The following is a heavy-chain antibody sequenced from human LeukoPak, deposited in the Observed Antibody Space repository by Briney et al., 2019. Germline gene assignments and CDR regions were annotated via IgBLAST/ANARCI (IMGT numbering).Heavy chain of an antibody. Sequence: PSETLSLTCTVSGGSISSSSYYWGWIRQPPGKGLEWIGSIYYSGSTNYNPSLKSRVTISVDKSKNQFSLKLSSVTAADTAVYYCARYNYDFWSGYSRWFDPWGQGTLVTVSS. V-gene: IGHV4-39*07. CDR2: IYYSGST. CDR1: GGSISSSSYY. CDR3: ARYNYDFWSGYSRWFDP. D-gene: IGHD3-3*01. J-gene: IGHJ5*02.